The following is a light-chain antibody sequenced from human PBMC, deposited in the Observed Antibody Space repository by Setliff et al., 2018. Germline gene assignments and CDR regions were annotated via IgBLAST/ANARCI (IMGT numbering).Light chain of an antibody. CDR3: QRYTSSSWT. V-gene: IGKV3-20*01. CDR2: GGS. J-gene: IGKJ1*01. CDR1: QSVSSIY. Sequence: PGERATLSCRASQSVSSIYLAWYQQKPGQAPRLLIYGGSSRATGIPDRFSGRGSGTDFTLTISRLEPEDFAVYYCQRYTSSSWTFGQGTKVDIK.